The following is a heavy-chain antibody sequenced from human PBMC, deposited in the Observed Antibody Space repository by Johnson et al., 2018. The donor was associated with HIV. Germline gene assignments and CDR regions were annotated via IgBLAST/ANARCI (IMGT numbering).Heavy chain of an antibody. CDR3: AKDLDWGLSAVAFDI. D-gene: IGHD7-27*01. V-gene: IGHV3-9*01. Sequence: VQLVESGGGLVQPGRSLRLSCAASGFTFDDYAMHWVRQAPGKGLEWVSGISWNSGSIGYADSVKGRFTISSDNAKNSLYLQMNSLIAEDTALYYCAKDLDWGLSAVAFDIWGQGTMVTVSS. J-gene: IGHJ3*02. CDR2: ISWNSGSI. CDR1: GFTFDDYA.